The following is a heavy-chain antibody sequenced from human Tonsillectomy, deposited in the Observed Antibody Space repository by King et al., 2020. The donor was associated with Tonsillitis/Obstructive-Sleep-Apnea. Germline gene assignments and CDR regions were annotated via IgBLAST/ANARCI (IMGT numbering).Heavy chain of an antibody. Sequence: VQLVESGGGVVQPGRSLRLSCAASGFTFSSYAMHWVRQAPGKGLEWVAVISYGGSNKYYADSVKGRFTISRDNSKNTLYLQMNSLRAEDTAVYYCARVIGGGSYFNYFDYWGQGTLVTVSS. D-gene: IGHD1-26*01. CDR3: ARVIGGGSYFNYFDY. J-gene: IGHJ4*02. CDR2: ISYGGSNK. CDR1: GFTFSSYA. V-gene: IGHV3-30*04.